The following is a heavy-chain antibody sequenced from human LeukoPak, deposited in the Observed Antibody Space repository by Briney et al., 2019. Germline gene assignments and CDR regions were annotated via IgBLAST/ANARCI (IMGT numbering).Heavy chain of an antibody. J-gene: IGHJ4*02. Sequence: GGSLRLSCAVSGFTFSSYWMTWVRQAPGKGLEWVANINKDGSEIYYEDSVKGRFTISRDNAKNSLYLQMNSLRAEDTAVYYCARLLGGWPGVDYRGQGTLVTVSS. D-gene: IGHD6-19*01. V-gene: IGHV3-7*01. CDR3: ARLLGGWPGVDY. CDR2: INKDGSEI. CDR1: GFTFSSYW.